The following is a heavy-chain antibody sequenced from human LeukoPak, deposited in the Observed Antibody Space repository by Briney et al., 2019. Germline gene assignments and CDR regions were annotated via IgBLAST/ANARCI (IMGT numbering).Heavy chain of an antibody. CDR2: IKQDGSEK. CDR1: GFTFSSYW. Sequence: GGSLRLSCAASGFTFSSYWMSWVRQAPGKGLEWVANIKQDGSEKYYVDSVKGRFTISRDNAKNSLYLQMNSLRAEDTAVYYCAREYSSSWYGDYLDYWGQGTLVTVSS. J-gene: IGHJ4*02. V-gene: IGHV3-7*01. CDR3: AREYSSSWYGDYLDY. D-gene: IGHD6-13*01.